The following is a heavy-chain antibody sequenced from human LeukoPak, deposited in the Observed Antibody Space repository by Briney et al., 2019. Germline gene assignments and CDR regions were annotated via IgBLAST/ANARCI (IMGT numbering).Heavy chain of an antibody. CDR3: ARAEGDYLNYYGMDV. J-gene: IGHJ6*02. CDR2: IKQDGSEK. D-gene: IGHD4-17*01. V-gene: IGHV3-7*02. CDR1: GFTFSSYW. Sequence: GGSLRLSCAASGFTFSSYWMSWVRQAPGKGLEWVANIKQDGSEKYYVDSVKGRFTISRDNAKNSLYLQMNSLRAEDTAVYYCARAEGDYLNYYGMDVWGQGTTVTVSS.